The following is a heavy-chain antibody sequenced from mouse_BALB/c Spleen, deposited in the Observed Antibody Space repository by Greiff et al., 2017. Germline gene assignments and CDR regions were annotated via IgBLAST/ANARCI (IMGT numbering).Heavy chain of an antibody. CDR2: IYTGNSDT. V-gene: IGHV1-5*01. J-gene: IGHJ2*01. Sequence: EVQLQQSGTVLARPGASVKMSCKASGYSFTSYGMHWVRQRPGQGLEWIGAIYTGNSDTSYNQKFKGKAKLTAVTSASTAYMELSSLTNEDSAVYYCTQPSLYGNYVGFDYWGQGTTLTVSS. CDR3: TQPSLYGNYVGFDY. CDR1: GYSFTSYG. D-gene: IGHD2-1*01.